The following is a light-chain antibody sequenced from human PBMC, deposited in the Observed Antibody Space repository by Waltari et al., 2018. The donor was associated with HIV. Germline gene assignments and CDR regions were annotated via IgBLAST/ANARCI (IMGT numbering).Light chain of an antibody. CDR2: RNN. V-gene: IGLV1-47*01. CDR3: AAWTDSLTAVV. Sequence: QSVLTQPPSASGTPGQRVTISCSGSSSNIGSYYVYWYQQLPGTAPNLLIYRNNQRPSGVPDRCAGSKSGTSASLAINGLRSEDEADYYCAAWTDSLTAVVFGGGTKLSVL. CDR1: SSNIGSYY. J-gene: IGLJ2*01.